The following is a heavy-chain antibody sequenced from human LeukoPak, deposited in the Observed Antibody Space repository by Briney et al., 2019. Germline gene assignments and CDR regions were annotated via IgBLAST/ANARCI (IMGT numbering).Heavy chain of an antibody. J-gene: IGHJ5*02. CDR2: ISRSSGNI. CDR3: AREKMPALVFDP. D-gene: IGHD6-13*01. Sequence: GGSLRLSCAAAGFPFSSYEMHCLRQAPGKGLEWVAHISRSSGNILYSDSVKGRFSVSRDNANNLLYLQMNSLRIEDTAALYCAREKMPALVFDPWGQGTLVAVSP. CDR1: GFPFSSYE. V-gene: IGHV3-48*03.